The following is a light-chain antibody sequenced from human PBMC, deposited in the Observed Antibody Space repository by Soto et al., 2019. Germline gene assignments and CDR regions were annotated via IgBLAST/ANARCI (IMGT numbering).Light chain of an antibody. CDR2: DAS. CDR1: QDIASA. V-gene: IGKV1-13*02. CDR3: QQFITYPLT. Sequence: AIQVTQSPSSLSASVGDRVTITCRASQDIASALVWYQQKPGKAPKLLISDASILESGVPSRFSGSGSGTDFTLPISSLQPEDFATYFCQQFITYPLTFGQGTRLETK. J-gene: IGKJ5*01.